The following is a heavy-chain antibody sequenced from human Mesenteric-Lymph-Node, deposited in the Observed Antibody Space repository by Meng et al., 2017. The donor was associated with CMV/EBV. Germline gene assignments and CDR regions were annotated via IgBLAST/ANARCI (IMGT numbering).Heavy chain of an antibody. D-gene: IGHD1-7*01. CDR2: ISVSSGTI. CDR1: GFTFIDYY. Sequence: GESLKISCEASGFTFIDYYMSWIRQTPGKGLELVSFISVSSGTIHYADSVRGRFTISRDNAKNSVYLQMNSLRAEDMAVYYCAREELYGMDVWGQGTTVTVSS. V-gene: IGHV3-11*04. CDR3: AREELYGMDV. J-gene: IGHJ6*02.